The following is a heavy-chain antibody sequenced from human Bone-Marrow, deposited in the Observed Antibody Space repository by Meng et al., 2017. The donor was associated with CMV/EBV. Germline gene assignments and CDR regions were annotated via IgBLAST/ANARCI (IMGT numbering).Heavy chain of an antibody. D-gene: IGHD1-26*01. CDR3: ARPSGSAPNWFDP. CDR2: INPINGGT. J-gene: IGHJ5*02. V-gene: IGHV1-2*02. Sequence: ASVKVSCKVSGYIFIDYFIHWVRRAPGRGLEWMGWINPINGGTHFAQKFQDRVTLTRDTSTNTAYMELSSLTSDDTAVYYCARPSGSAPNWFDPWGQGTPVTVSS. CDR1: GYIFIDYF.